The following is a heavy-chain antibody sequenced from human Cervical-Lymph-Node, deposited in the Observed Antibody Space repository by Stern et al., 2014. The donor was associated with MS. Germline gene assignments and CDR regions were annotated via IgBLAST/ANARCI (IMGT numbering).Heavy chain of an antibody. CDR3: ARIGDFGDTGHWFDP. J-gene: IGHJ5*02. Sequence: VQLVQSGPGLVKPSQTLSLTCTVSGGSISNGDYYWTWIRQPPGKGLEWIGSIFYSGTSYYSPSLKSRVSISVDTSKNQFSLSLNSLTAADTAVYYCARIGDFGDTGHWFDPWGQGTLVTVSS. CDR2: IFYSGTS. V-gene: IGHV4-30-4*01. CDR1: GGSISNGDYY. D-gene: IGHD3-10*01.